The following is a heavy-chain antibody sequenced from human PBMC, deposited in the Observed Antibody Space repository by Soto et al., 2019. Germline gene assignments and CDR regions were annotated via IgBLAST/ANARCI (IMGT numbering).Heavy chain of an antibody. J-gene: IGHJ4*02. D-gene: IGHD3-10*01. CDR1: GYTFTSYG. CDR2: ISAYNGNT. CDR3: ARDLSVRGSSPWDC. Sequence: QVQLVQSGAEVKKPGASVKVSCKASGYTFTSYGISWVRQAPGQGLEWMGWISAYNGNTNYAQKLQGRVTMTTETSTRTAYMELRSLSSDDTAVYYCARDLSVRGSSPWDCWGQGTLVTVSS. V-gene: IGHV1-18*01.